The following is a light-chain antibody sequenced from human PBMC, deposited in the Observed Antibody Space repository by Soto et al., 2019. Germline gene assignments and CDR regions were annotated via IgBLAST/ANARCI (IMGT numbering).Light chain of an antibody. Sequence: QSALTQPPSASGSPGQSVTISCTGTKNDVGFYDFVSWYQHHPGKAPRLIIYEVVQRPAGVPDRFSGSKSGTTASLTVSGLQAADEADYFCKSYAGSNTYVFGSGTQLTVL. CDR1: KNDVGFYDF. CDR3: KSYAGSNTYV. V-gene: IGLV2-8*01. J-gene: IGLJ1*01. CDR2: EVV.